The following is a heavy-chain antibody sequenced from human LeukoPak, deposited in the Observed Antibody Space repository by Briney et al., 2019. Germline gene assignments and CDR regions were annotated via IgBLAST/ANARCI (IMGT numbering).Heavy chain of an antibody. CDR2: INAGNGNT. V-gene: IGHV1-3*01. CDR1: GYTFTSYA. D-gene: IGHD2-2*01. CDR3: ARDRPGYCSSTSCSKFDP. Sequence: ASVKVSCKASGYTFTSYAMHWVRQAPGQRLEWMGWINAGNGNTKYSQKFQGRVTITRDTSASTAYMELSSLRSEDTAVYYCARDRPGYCSSTSCSKFDPWGQGTLVTVSS. J-gene: IGHJ5*02.